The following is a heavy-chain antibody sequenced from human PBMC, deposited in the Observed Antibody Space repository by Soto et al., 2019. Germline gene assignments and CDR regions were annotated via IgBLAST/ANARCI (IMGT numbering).Heavy chain of an antibody. Sequence: SGPTLVNPTQTLTLTCTFSGFSLSTSGMCVSWIRQPPGKALEWLARIDWDDDKYYSTSLKTRLTISKDTSKNQVVLTMTNMDPVDTATYYCARTRLFWVYSSTYYYYYGMDVWGQGTKVTVSS. CDR2: IDWDDDK. CDR3: ARTRLFWVYSSTYYYYYGMDV. CDR1: GFSLSTSGMC. V-gene: IGHV2-70*11. J-gene: IGHJ6*02. D-gene: IGHD6-13*01.